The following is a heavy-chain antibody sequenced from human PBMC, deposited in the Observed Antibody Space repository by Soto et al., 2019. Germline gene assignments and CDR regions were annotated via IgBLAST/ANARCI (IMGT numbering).Heavy chain of an antibody. D-gene: IGHD5-12*01. CDR3: ARDWEMATNPPHAFDI. CDR2: IIPIFGTA. Sequence: QVQLVQSGAEVKKPGSSVKVSCKASGGTFSSYAISWVRQAPGQGLEWMGGIIPIFGTANYAQKFQGRVTITADESTSTAYMELSSLRSEDTAVYYCARDWEMATNPPHAFDIWGQGTMVTVSS. V-gene: IGHV1-69*12. CDR1: GGTFSSYA. J-gene: IGHJ3*02.